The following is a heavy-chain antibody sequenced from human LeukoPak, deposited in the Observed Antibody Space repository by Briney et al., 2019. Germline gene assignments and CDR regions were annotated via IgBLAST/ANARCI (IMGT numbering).Heavy chain of an antibody. CDR3: APQYSSSWYLGNRNWFDP. CDR2: IIPIFGTA. Sequence: SVKVSCKASGGTFSSYAISWVRQAPGQGLEWMGGIIPIFGTANYAQKFQGRVTITADKSTSTAYMELSSLRSEDTAVYYCAPQYSSSWYLGNRNWFDPWGQGTLVTVSS. D-gene: IGHD6-13*01. J-gene: IGHJ5*02. CDR1: GGTFSSYA. V-gene: IGHV1-69*06.